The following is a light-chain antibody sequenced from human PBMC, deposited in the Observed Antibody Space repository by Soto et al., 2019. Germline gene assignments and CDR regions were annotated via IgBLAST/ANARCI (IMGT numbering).Light chain of an antibody. CDR2: EAS. V-gene: IGKV3-11*01. Sequence: EIVLTQSPGTLSLSPGERATLSCRASQSVGSQLAWYQQKPGQAPRLLIYEASNRATGIPARFSGSGSGTDFTLTISSLEPEDFALYYCQQRSDWPLTFGGGTPVEIK. CDR3: QQRSDWPLT. CDR1: QSVGSQ. J-gene: IGKJ4*01.